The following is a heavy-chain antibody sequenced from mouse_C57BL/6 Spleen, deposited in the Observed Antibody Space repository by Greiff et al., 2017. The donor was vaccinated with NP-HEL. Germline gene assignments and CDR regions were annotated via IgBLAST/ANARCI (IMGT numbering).Heavy chain of an antibody. CDR3: ARSGMELSLYYYDY. V-gene: IGHV1-19*01. CDR2: INPYNGGT. Sequence: EVQLQQSGPVLVKPGASVKMSCKASGYTFTDYYMNWVKQSHGKSLEWIGVINPYNGGTSYNQKFKGKATLTVDKSSSTAYMELTSLTSEDSAVYDCARSGMELSLYYYDYWGQGTTLAVSS. CDR1: GYTFTDYY. D-gene: IGHD6-2*01. J-gene: IGHJ2*01.